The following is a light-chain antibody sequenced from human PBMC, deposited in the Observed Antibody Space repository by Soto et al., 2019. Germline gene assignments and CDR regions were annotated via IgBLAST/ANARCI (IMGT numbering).Light chain of an antibody. CDR3: QQYDNLPLT. CDR2: DAS. Sequence: DIQMTQSPSSLSASVGDRVIITCQASQDISKYLNWYQQKPGKAPKLLIYDASKLETGVPSRFSGSASGTDFTFTISSLQPEDIATYYSQQYDNLPLTFGGGTKVEIK. V-gene: IGKV1-33*01. CDR1: QDISKY. J-gene: IGKJ4*01.